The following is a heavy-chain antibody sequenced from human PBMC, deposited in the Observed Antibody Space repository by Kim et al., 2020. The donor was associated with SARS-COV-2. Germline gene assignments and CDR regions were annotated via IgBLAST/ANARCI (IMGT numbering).Heavy chain of an antibody. D-gene: IGHD2-2*01. Sequence: SETLSLTCTVSGGSISSYYWSWIRQPPGKGLEWIGYIYYSGSTNYNPSLKSRVTISVDTSKNQFSLKLSSVTAADTAVYYCARGTTWQGLNYWGQGTLVTVSS. CDR3: ARGTTWQGLNY. CDR1: GGSISSYY. J-gene: IGHJ4*02. V-gene: IGHV4-59*13. CDR2: IYYSGST.